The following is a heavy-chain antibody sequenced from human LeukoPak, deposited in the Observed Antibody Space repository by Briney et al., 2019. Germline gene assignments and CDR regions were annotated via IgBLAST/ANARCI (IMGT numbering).Heavy chain of an antibody. D-gene: IGHD3-22*01. J-gene: IGHJ4*02. CDR3: ARGGIVVVTPAGY. CDR2: INSDGSST. V-gene: IGHV3-74*01. CDR1: GFTFSSYW. Sequence: GGSLRLSCAASGFTFSSYWMHWVRQAPGKGLVWVSRINSDGSSTSYADSVKGRFTISRDNAKNTLYVQMNSLRAEDTAVYYCARGGIVVVTPAGYGGQGTLVTVSS.